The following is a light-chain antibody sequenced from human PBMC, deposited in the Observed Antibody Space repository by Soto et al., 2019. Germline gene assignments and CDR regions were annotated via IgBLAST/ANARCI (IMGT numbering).Light chain of an antibody. Sequence: DIQMTQSPSTLSGSVGYRVTITCRASQTISSWLAWYQQKPGKAPKLLIYKASTLKSGVPSRFSGSGSGTEFTLTISSLQPDDFATYYCHHYNSYSEAFGQGTKV. CDR1: QTISSW. CDR3: HHYNSYSEA. J-gene: IGKJ1*01. V-gene: IGKV1-5*03. CDR2: KAS.